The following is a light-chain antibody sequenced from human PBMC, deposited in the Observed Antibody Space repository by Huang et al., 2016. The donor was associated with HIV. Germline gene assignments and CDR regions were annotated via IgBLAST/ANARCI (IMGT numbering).Light chain of an antibody. CDR3: QQSYSTPLT. CDR2: AAS. V-gene: IGKV1-39*01. J-gene: IGKJ4*01. Sequence: DIQMTQSPSSLSASVGDRVTITCRASQSISSYLNWDQQKPGKAPKLLIYAASSLQSGVPSRFSGSGSGTDFTLTVSNLQPEDFAAYYCQQSYSTPLTFGRGTKVEIK. CDR1: QSISSY.